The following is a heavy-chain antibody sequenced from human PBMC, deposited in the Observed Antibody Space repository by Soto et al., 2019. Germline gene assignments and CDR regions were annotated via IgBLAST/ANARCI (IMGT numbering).Heavy chain of an antibody. J-gene: IGHJ6*02. CDR3: ASCSSGWYGAYCGGDPPGRMDV. CDR1: GGSISSSSYY. V-gene: IGHV4-39*01. D-gene: IGHD2-21*02. Sequence: PSETLSLTCTVSGGSISSSSYYWGWIRQPPGKGLEWIGSIYYSGSTYYNPSLKSRVTISVDTSKNQFSLKLSSVTAADTAVYYCASCSSGWYGAYCGGDPPGRMDVWGQGTTVTVSS. CDR2: IYYSGST.